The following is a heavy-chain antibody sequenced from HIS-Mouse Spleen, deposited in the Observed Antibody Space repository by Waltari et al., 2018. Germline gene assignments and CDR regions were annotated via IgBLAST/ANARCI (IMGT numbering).Heavy chain of an antibody. CDR1: VGSISSSRYH. Sequence: QLQLQESGPGLVKPSETLSLTCTVPVGSISSSRYHWGWIRKPPGKGLEWIGSIYYSGSTYYNPSLKSRVTISVDTSKNQFSLKLSSVTAADTAVYYCAREIPYSSSWYDWYFDLWGRGTLVTVSS. D-gene: IGHD6-13*01. CDR3: AREIPYSSSWYDWYFDL. CDR2: IYYSGST. V-gene: IGHV4-39*07. J-gene: IGHJ2*01.